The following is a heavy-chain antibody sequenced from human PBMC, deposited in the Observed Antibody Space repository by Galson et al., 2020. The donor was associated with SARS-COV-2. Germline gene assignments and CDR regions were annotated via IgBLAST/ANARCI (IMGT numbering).Heavy chain of an antibody. D-gene: IGHD2-15*01. V-gene: IGHV3-33*01. Sequence: PGGSLRLPCAASGFTFSSYGMHWVRQAPGKGLEWVAVIWYDGSNKYYADSVKGRFTISRDNSKNTLYLQMNSLRAEDTAVYYCARVLSYYGMDVWGQGTTVTVSS. CDR2: IWYDGSNK. CDR3: ARVLSYYGMDV. CDR1: GFTFSSYG. J-gene: IGHJ6*02.